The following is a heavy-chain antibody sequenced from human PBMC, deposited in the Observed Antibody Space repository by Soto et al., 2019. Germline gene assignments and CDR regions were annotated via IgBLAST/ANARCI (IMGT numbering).Heavy chain of an antibody. D-gene: IGHD2-2*02. CDR3: ARYCSSTSCYTGYGMDV. CDR1: GGSISGGGYY. V-gene: IGHV4-31*03. J-gene: IGHJ6*02. CDR2: IYYSGST. Sequence: SETLSLTCTVSGGSISGGGYYWSWIRQHPGKGLEWIGYIYYSGSTYYNPSLKSRVTISVDTSKNQFSLKLSSVTAADTAVYYCARYCSSTSCYTGYGMDVWGQGTTVTVSS.